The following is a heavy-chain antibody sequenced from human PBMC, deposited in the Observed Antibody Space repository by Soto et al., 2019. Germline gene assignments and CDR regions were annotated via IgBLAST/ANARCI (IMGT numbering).Heavy chain of an antibody. Sequence: QVHLQESGPRLVKPSETLSLTCDVSGDSISSYNWWTWVRQTPGKGLEWIGEVYHSGNTNYNPSLKSRVTISVDKSRNQFSLCLTSVTAADTAVYYCARREGDCRGGSCPYYHDWGQGTLVTASS. CDR2: VYHSGNT. CDR1: GDSISSYNW. V-gene: IGHV4-4*02. J-gene: IGHJ4*02. CDR3: ARREGDCRGGSCPYYHD. D-gene: IGHD2-15*01.